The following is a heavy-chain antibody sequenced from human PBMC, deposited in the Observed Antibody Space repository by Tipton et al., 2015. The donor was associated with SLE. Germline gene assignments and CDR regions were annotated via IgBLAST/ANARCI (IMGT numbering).Heavy chain of an antibody. CDR1: GGSISSYY. CDR3: AQTDSSGWYQDY. D-gene: IGHD6-19*01. Sequence: TLSLTCTVSGGSISSYYWSWIRQPPGKGLEWIGEISHSGSTNYNPSLKSQVTISVDTSKNQFSLKLSSVTAADTAVYYCAQTDSSGWYQDYWGQGTLVTVSS. J-gene: IGHJ4*02. V-gene: IGHV4-34*01. CDR2: ISHSGST.